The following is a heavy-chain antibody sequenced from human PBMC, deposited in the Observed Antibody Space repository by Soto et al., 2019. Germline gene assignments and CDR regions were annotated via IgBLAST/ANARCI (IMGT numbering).Heavy chain of an antibody. CDR2: INPNSGGT. CDR1: GYTFTGYY. CDR3: ARGRMVRGVIITGDY. J-gene: IGHJ4*02. D-gene: IGHD3-10*01. Sequence: QVQLVQSGAEVKKPGASVKFSCKASGYTFTGYYMHWGRKAPAQGLEWLGWINPNSGGTNYAQKFQGWVTMTRDTSSSTAYMELSRLRSDDTAVYYCARGRMVRGVIITGDYWGQGTLVTVSS. V-gene: IGHV1-2*04.